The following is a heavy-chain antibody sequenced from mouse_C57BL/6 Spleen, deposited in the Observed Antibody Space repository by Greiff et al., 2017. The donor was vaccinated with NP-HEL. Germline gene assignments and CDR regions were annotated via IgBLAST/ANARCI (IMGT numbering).Heavy chain of an antibody. CDR2: INPGSGGT. Sequence: QVQLQQSGAELVRPGTSVKVSCKASGYAFTNYLIEWVKQRPGQGLEWIGVINPGSGGTNYNEKFKGKATLTADKSSSTAYMQLSSLTSEDSAVYFCARLTYYYAMDYWGQGTSVTVSS. CDR1: GYAFTNYL. D-gene: IGHD4-1*01. CDR3: ARLTYYYAMDY. J-gene: IGHJ4*01. V-gene: IGHV1-54*01.